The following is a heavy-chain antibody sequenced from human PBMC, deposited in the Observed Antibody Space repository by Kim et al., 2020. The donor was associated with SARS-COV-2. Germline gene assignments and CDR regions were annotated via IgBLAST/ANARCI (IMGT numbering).Heavy chain of an antibody. Sequence: SETLSLTCTVSGGSISSSSYYWGWIRQPPGKGLEWIGSIYYSGSTYYNPSLKSRVTISVDTSKNQFSLKLSSVTAADTAVYYCARETPPFWSGYYNFDY. D-gene: IGHD3-3*01. CDR1: GGSISSSSYY. J-gene: IGHJ4*01. CDR2: IYYSGST. CDR3: ARETPPFWSGYYNFDY. V-gene: IGHV4-39*07.